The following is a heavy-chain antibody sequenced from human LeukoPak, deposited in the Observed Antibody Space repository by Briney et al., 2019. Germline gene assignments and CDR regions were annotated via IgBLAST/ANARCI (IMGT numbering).Heavy chain of an antibody. J-gene: IGHJ3*02. D-gene: IGHD3-9*01. V-gene: IGHV3-23*01. CDR3: AAALLRYFDWTRWYAFDI. CDR2: ISGSGGST. Sequence: GGSLRLSCAASGFTFSSYAMSWVRQAPGKGLEWVSAISGSGGSTYYADSVKGRFTISRDNSKNKLYLQMNSLRAEDTAVYYCAAALLRYFDWTRWYAFDIWGQGTMVTVSS. CDR1: GFTFSSYA.